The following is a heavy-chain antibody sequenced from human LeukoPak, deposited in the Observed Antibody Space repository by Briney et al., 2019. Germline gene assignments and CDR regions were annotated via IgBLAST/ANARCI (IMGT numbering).Heavy chain of an antibody. D-gene: IGHD2/OR15-2a*01. V-gene: IGHV4-59*08. CDR2: IYYSGST. J-gene: IGHJ4*02. CDR1: GGSISSYY. Sequence: PSETLSLTCTVSGGSISSYYWNWIRQPPGKGLEWIGYIYYSGSTNYNPSLKSRVTISVDMSKNQFSLMLSSVTAADTAVYYCARSMDTADFDYWGQGTLVTVSS. CDR3: ARSMDTADFDY.